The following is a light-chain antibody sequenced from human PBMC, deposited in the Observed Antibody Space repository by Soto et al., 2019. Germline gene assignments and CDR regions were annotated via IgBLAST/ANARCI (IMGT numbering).Light chain of an antibody. J-gene: IGKJ3*01. CDR3: QQYGNSLFT. Sequence: EIVLTQSPGTLSLSPGERATISCRASQTVISSYLAWYQQKPGQAPRLLIYGASSRATGITDRFSGSGSGTDFTFTISRLEPEDFAVYYCQQYGNSLFTFGPGTKVDIK. CDR2: GAS. V-gene: IGKV3-20*01. CDR1: QTVISSY.